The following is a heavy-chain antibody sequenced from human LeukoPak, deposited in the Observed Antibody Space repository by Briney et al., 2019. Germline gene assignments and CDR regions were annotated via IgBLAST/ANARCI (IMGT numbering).Heavy chain of an antibody. CDR2: ISASGGST. CDR3: AKRTNWNDGYFDY. J-gene: IGHJ4*02. CDR1: GFTLSSYA. V-gene: IGHV3-23*01. D-gene: IGHD1-1*01. Sequence: GGSLRLSCAASGFTLSSYAMSWVRQAPGKGLEWVSSISASGGSTNYADSVKGRFTISRDNSKNTLYLQMNSLRAEDTAVYYCAKRTNWNDGYFDYWGQGTLVTVSS.